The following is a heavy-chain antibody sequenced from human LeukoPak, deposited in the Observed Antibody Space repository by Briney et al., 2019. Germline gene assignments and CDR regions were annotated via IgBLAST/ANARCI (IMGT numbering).Heavy chain of an antibody. CDR3: ARSEYYDSSLDN. Sequence: ASVKVSCKASGYTFTSYGISWVRQAPGQGLEWMGWISAYNGNTNYAQKLQGRLTMTTDPSTSTAYMELRSLRSDDTAVYYCARSEYYDSSLDNWGQGTLVTVSS. CDR1: GYTFTSYG. V-gene: IGHV1-18*01. D-gene: IGHD3-22*01. CDR2: ISAYNGNT. J-gene: IGHJ4*02.